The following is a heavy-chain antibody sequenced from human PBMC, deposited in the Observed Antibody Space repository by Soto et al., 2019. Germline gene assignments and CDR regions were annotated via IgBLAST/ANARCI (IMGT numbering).Heavy chain of an antibody. CDR1: GYTFINYY. D-gene: IGHD6-13*01. Sequence: QVQLVQSGAEVKKPGASVKLSCKASGYTFINYYIHWVRQAPGQGLEWMGIFNPTSGSTNYAQKFQSRDTLTMDTSTRTVYMELSSLRFDDTAVYYCARDLAAGDYWGQGTLVTVSS. V-gene: IGHV1-46*01. CDR2: FNPTSGST. J-gene: IGHJ4*02. CDR3: ARDLAAGDY.